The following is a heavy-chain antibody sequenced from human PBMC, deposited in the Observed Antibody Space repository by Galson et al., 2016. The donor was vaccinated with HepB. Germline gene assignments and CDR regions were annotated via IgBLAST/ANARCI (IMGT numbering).Heavy chain of an antibody. D-gene: IGHD3-10*01. J-gene: IGHJ6*02. Sequence: TLSLTCSVSGGSLGSAQYYWSWIRQPPGKGLEWIGSIYYSGRTYYNTSLKSRITTSLDTSRNQFSLKLSSVTAADTAVYYCARDRSSTGYGMDVWGQGTTATVSS. CDR3: ARDRSSTGYGMDV. CDR1: GGSLGSAQYY. V-gene: IGHV4-30-4*01. CDR2: IYYSGRT.